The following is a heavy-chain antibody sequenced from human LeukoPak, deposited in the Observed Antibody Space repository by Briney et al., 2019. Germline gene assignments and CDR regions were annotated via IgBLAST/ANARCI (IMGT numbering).Heavy chain of an antibody. CDR1: GFTFSSYA. J-gene: IGHJ5*02. CDR2: ISGSGGST. V-gene: IGHV3-23*01. Sequence: PGGSLRLSCAASGFTFSSYALSWVRQAPGKGLEWVSAISGSGGSTYYADSVKGRFTISRDNSKNTLYLQMNSLRAEDTAVYYCAKTLTVTTFNWFDPWGQGTLVTVSS. CDR3: AKTLTVTTFNWFDP. D-gene: IGHD4-17*01.